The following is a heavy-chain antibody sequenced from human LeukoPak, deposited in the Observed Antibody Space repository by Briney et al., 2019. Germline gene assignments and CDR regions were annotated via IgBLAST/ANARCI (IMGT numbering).Heavy chain of an antibody. Sequence: PGGSLRLSCAASGFTVSSSYMNWVRQAPGKGLEWVSVIYSGGSTYYADSVKGRFTISRDNSKNTLYLQLNSLRAEDTAVYYCAKDNAVTTGYFQHWGQGTLVTVSS. CDR2: IYSGGST. CDR3: AKDNAVTTGYFQH. J-gene: IGHJ1*01. V-gene: IGHV3-53*01. D-gene: IGHD4-17*01. CDR1: GFTVSSSY.